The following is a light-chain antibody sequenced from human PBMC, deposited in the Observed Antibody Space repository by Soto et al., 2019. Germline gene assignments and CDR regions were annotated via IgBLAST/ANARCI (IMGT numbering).Light chain of an antibody. Sequence: VLAHPASASGTPGHIFAISCSGSSSNIGSNTVTWYQQLPGTAPKLLIYSTSQRSSGVPGRFSGSKSGASASLSISGLHPEDEADYSCPDWDARLAASVFGKGKKVHVL. CDR2: STS. CDR3: PDWDARLAASV. J-gene: IGLJ1*01. V-gene: IGLV1-44*01. CDR1: SSNIGSNT.